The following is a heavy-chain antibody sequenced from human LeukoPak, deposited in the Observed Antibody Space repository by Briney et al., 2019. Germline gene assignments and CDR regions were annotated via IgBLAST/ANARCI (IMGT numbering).Heavy chain of an antibody. J-gene: IGHJ6*02. CDR3: ASAPVAAAGTGYYYYGMDV. D-gene: IGHD6-13*01. V-gene: IGHV1-2*04. Sequence: ASVKVSCKASGYTFTGYYMHWVRQAPGQGLEWMGWINPNSGGTNYAQKFQGWVTMTRDTSISTAYMELSRLRSDDTAVYYCASAPVAAAGTGYYYYGMDVWGQGTTVTVSS. CDR2: INPNSGGT. CDR1: GYTFTGYY.